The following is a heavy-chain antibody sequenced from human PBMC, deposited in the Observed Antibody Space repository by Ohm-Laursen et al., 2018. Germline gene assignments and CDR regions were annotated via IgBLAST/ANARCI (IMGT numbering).Heavy chain of an antibody. J-gene: IGHJ6*02. CDR1: GDSVSSNSAA. V-gene: IGHV6-1*01. Sequence: SETLSLTCAISGDSVSSNSAAWNWIRQSPSRGLEWLGRTYYRSKWDNDYAVSVKSRITINPDTSKNQFSPQLNSVTPEDTAVYYCAREGADPLGVRYYYYGMDVWGQGTTVTVSS. CDR2: TYYRSKWDN. D-gene: IGHD2-8*01. CDR3: AREGADPLGVRYYYYGMDV.